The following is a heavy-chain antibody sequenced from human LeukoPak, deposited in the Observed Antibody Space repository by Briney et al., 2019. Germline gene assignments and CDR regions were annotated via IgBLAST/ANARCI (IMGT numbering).Heavy chain of an antibody. CDR2: IKQDGSEK. CDR1: GFTFSSYW. J-gene: IGHJ3*02. CDR3: ARDRAAAGGAWDAFDI. D-gene: IGHD6-13*01. V-gene: IGHV3-7*01. Sequence: PGGSLRLSCAASGFTFSSYWMSWVRQAPGKGLEWVANIKQDGSEKYYVDSVKGRFTISRGNAKNSLYLQMNSLRAEDTAVYYCARDRAAAGGAWDAFDIWGQGTMVTVSS.